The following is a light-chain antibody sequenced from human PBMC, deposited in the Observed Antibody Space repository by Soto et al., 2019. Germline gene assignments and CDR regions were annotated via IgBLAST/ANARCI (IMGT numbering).Light chain of an antibody. J-gene: IGKJ5*01. Sequence: EIVLTQSPATLSLSPGERATLSCRASQSVSSYLAWYQQKPGQAPRLLIYDASNRATGIPARFSGSGSGTDFTRTISSLEPEDFAVYYCQQRSNWPPTFGQGTLLEIK. CDR1: QSVSSY. V-gene: IGKV3-11*01. CDR2: DAS. CDR3: QQRSNWPPT.